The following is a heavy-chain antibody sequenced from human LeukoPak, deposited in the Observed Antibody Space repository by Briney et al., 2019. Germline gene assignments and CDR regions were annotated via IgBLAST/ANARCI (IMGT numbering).Heavy chain of an antibody. Sequence: SQTLSLTCAISGDSVSSNSAGWNWIRQSPSRGLEWLGRTYYKSKWYNDYAVSVKSRITINPDTSKNQFSLQLNSVTPEDTAVYYCARATVAGVGRLFDYWGQGTLVTVSS. D-gene: IGHD6-19*01. CDR2: TYYKSKWYN. CDR3: ARATVAGVGRLFDY. V-gene: IGHV6-1*01. CDR1: GDSVSSNSAG. J-gene: IGHJ4*02.